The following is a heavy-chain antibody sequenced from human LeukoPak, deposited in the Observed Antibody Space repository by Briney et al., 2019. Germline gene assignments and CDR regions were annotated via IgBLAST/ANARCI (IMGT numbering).Heavy chain of an antibody. J-gene: IGHJ4*02. Sequence: ASVKVSCKASGGTFSSYTISWMRQAPGQGLKWMGRIIPILGIANYAQKFQGRVTITADKSTSTAYMELSSLRSEDTAVYYCARARSCGGDCYSDDYWGQGTLVTVSS. CDR1: GGTFSSYT. CDR3: ARARSCGGDCYSDDY. D-gene: IGHD2-21*02. CDR2: IIPILGIA. V-gene: IGHV1-69*02.